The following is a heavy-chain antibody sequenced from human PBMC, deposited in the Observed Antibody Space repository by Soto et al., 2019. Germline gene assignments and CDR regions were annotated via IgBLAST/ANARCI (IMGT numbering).Heavy chain of an antibody. V-gene: IGHV3-23*01. J-gene: IGHJ6*03. Sequence: GGSLRLSCAASGFTFSSYAMSWVRQAPGKGLEWVSAISGSGGSTYYADSVKGRFTISRDNSKNTLYLQMNSLRAEDTAVYYCAKAIGYCSSTSCPVATYYYYYMDVWGKGTTVTVSS. CDR2: ISGSGGST. D-gene: IGHD2-2*01. CDR1: GFTFSSYA. CDR3: AKAIGYCSSTSCPVATYYYYYMDV.